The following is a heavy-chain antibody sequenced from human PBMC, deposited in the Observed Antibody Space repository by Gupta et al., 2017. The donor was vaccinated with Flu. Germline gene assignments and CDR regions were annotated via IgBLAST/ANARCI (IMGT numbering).Heavy chain of an antibody. CDR1: A. D-gene: IGHD7-27*01. CDR3: AKGLGPSIPSGLNL. CDR2: ITRSGDDT. Sequence: AMTWVRQAPGKGLDWVATITRSGDDTFYADSGKGRFIISRDNSKNTLYLQMDSLRLDDTALYYCAKGLGPSIPSGLNLWGQGTLVRVSS. V-gene: IGHV3-23*01. J-gene: IGHJ4*02.